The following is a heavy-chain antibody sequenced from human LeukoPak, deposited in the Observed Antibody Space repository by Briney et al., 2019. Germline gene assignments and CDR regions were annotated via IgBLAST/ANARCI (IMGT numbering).Heavy chain of an antibody. CDR3: ARGRQWLTAYNWFDP. Sequence: GASVKVSCTASGGTFSSYAISWVRQAPGQGLEWMGWINTNTGNPTYAQGFTGRFVFSLDTSVSTAYLQISSLKAEDTAVYYCARGRQWLTAYNWFDPWGQGTLVTVSS. V-gene: IGHV7-4-1*02. D-gene: IGHD6-19*01. CDR2: INTNTGNP. CDR1: GGTFSSYA. J-gene: IGHJ5*02.